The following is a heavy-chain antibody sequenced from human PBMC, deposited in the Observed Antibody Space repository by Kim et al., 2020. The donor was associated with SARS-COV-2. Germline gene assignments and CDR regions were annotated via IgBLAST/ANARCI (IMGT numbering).Heavy chain of an antibody. CDR2: IYYSGST. J-gene: IGHJ6*02. Sequence: SETLSLTCTVSGGSISSYYWSWIRQPPGKGLEWIGYIYYSGSTNYNPSLKSRVTISVDSSKNQFSLKLSSVSAADTAVYYCARGDYYYYGMDVWGQGTTVTVSS. V-gene: IGHV4-59*01. CDR3: ARGDYYYYGMDV. CDR1: GGSISSYY.